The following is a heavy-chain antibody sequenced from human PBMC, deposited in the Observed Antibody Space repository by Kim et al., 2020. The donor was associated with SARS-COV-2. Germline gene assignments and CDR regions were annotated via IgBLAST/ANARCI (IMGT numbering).Heavy chain of an antibody. CDR3: ARGPPIGGGDCYSH. V-gene: IGHV4-30-4*01. CDR2: IYYTGSS. Sequence: SETLSLTCTVSGGSISSGDNYWSWIRQPPGKGLEWFGYIYYTGSSHYNSSLNSRVTISIDTSKNQFSLKLSSVTAADTVVDYCARGPPIGGGDCYSHWGQGTLVTVSS. J-gene: IGHJ4*02. CDR1: GGSISSGDNY. D-gene: IGHD2-21*02.